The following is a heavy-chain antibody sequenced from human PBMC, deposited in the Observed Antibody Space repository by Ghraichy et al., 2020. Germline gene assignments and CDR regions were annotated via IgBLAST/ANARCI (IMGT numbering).Heavy chain of an antibody. CDR2: IYYSGST. D-gene: IGHD2-2*01. J-gene: IGHJ4*02. V-gene: IGHV4-39*01. Sequence: SQTLSLTCTVSGGSISSSSYYWGWIRQPPGKGLEWIGSIYYSGSTYYNPSLKSRVTISVDTSKNQFSLKLSSVTAADTAVYYCARLVGYCSSTSCYLFDYWGQGTLVTVSS. CDR1: GGSISSSSYY. CDR3: ARLVGYCSSTSCYLFDY.